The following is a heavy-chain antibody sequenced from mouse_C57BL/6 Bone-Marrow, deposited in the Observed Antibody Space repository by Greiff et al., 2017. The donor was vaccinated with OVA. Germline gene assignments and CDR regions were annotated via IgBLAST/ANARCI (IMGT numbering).Heavy chain of an antibody. CDR1: GYSITSDY. J-gene: IGHJ4*01. CDR2: ISYSGST. CDR3: ARGALITPYAMDY. Sequence: EVKLMESGPGLAKPSQTLSLTCSVTGYSITSDYWNWIRKFPGNKLEYMGYISYSGSTYYNPSLKSRISITRDTSKNQYYLQLNSVTTEDTATDYCARGALITPYAMDYWGQGTSVTVSS. V-gene: IGHV3-8*01. D-gene: IGHD1-1*01.